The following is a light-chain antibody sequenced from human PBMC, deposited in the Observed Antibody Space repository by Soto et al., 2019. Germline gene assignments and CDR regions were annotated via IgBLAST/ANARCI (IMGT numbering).Light chain of an antibody. V-gene: IGKV1-12*01. CDR1: QAISSW. J-gene: IGKJ4*02. CDR2: SAS. Sequence: DIQMTPSPSSVSASVGDRVTITCRARQAISSWLAWYQQKPGRATKLLIYSASSLQNGAASRFTGSGSGTDFTLTINSLQPDDTAIYYCQQARSFPLTFGGGTKVEIK. CDR3: QQARSFPLT.